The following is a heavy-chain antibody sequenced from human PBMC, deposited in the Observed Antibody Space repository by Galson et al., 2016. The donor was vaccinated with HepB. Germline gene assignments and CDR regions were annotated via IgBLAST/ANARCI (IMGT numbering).Heavy chain of an antibody. J-gene: IGHJ5*02. CDR3: ARAPEWFRANWFDP. V-gene: IGHV4-31*03. CDR2: IYYSGST. Sequence: LSLTCTVSGGSISSGGYYWSWLRQHPGKGLEWIGYIYYSGSTYYNPSLKSRVTISVDTSKNQFSLRLSSVTAADTAVYYCARAPEWFRANWFDPWGQGILVTVSS. D-gene: IGHD3-10*01. CDR1: GGSISSGGYY.